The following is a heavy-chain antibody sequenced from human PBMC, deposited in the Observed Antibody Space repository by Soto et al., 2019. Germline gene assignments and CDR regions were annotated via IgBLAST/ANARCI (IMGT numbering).Heavy chain of an antibody. CDR1: GGSISNYY. CDR2: IYYSGST. V-gene: IGHV4-59*01. CDR3: ARESREYYYYMDV. J-gene: IGHJ6*03. Sequence: SETLSLTCTVSGGSISNYYWTWIRQPPGKGLEWIGYIYYSGSTNYNPSLKSRVTISVDTSKNQFSLKLSSVTAADTAVYYCARESREYYYYMDVWGKGTTVTVSS.